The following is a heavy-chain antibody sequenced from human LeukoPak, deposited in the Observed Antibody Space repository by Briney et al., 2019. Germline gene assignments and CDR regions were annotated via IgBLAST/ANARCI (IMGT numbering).Heavy chain of an antibody. CDR2: ISSSGTSI. V-gene: IGHV3-48*04. CDR3: ARVGWLQSYFDY. J-gene: IGHJ4*02. D-gene: IGHD5-24*01. Sequence: GGSLRLSCAVSGFAFSSYGMHWVRQAPGKGLEWVSYISSSGTSIYYADSVKGRFTISRDNAKNSLYLQMNSLRAEDTAVYYCARVGWLQSYFDYWGQGTLVTVSS. CDR1: GFAFSSYG.